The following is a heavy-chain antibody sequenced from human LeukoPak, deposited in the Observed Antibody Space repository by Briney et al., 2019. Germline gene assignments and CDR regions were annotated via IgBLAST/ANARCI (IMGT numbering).Heavy chain of an antibody. CDR2: INPNSGGT. D-gene: IGHD3-22*01. CDR1: GYTFTVYF. CDR3: ARELNYDSSGYYFDY. J-gene: IGHJ4*02. Sequence: ASVKVSCKASGYTFTVYFMHWVRQAPGQGLEWMGWINPNSGGTNYAQKFQGRVTMTRDTSISTAYMELSRLRSDDTAVYYCARELNYDSSGYYFDYWGQGTLVSVSS. V-gene: IGHV1-2*02.